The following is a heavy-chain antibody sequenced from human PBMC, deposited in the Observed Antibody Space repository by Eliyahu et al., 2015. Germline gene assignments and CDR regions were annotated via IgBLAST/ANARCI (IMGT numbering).Heavy chain of an antibody. J-gene: IGHJ4*02. V-gene: IGHV3-7*04. CDR3: ARDRPYYSGLDY. Sequence: VKGRFTISRDNAESSVYLQMNSLRVEDTAVYYCARDRPYYSGLDYWGQGTLVTVSS. D-gene: IGHD3-10*01.